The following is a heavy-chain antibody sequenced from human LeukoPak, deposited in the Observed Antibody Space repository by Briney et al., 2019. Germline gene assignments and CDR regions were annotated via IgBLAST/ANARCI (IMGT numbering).Heavy chain of an antibody. CDR1: GFTFSSYG. CDR3: AKDPGYSYYYDSSGYYFDY. J-gene: IGHJ4*02. V-gene: IGHV3-30*18. Sequence: GGSLRLSCAASGFTFSSYGMHWVRQAPGKGLEWVAVISYDGSNKYYADSVKGRFTISRDNSKNTLYLQMNSLRAEDTAVYYCAKDPGYSYYYDSSGYYFDYRGQGTLVTVSS. D-gene: IGHD3-22*01. CDR2: ISYDGSNK.